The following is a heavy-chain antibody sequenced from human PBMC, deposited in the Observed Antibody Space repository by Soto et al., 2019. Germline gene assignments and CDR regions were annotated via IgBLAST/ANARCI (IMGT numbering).Heavy chain of an antibody. CDR3: TRLDLADYYYAGMDV. Sequence: ESLKISGNGSGYSFTSYWIVLVRQMPGKGLEWMGIIYPGDSDTRYSRSFQGQVTISADKSISTAYLQCSSLKASDIAMYYFTRLDLADYYYAGMDVWGQGTTVTVSS. J-gene: IGHJ6*01. V-gene: IGHV5-51*01. CDR1: GYSFTSYW. CDR2: IYPGDSDT. D-gene: IGHD2-2*03.